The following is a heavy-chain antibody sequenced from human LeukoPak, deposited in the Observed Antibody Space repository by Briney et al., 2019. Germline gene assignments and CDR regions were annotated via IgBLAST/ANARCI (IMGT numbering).Heavy chain of an antibody. Sequence: GGSLRLSCAASGFTFSSYGMHWVRQAPGKGLEWVAVIWYDGSNKYYADSVKGRFTISRDNSKNTLYLQMNSLRAADTAVYYCARDQRGRRKMATITYYFDYWGQGTLVTVSS. CDR3: ARDQRGRRKMATITYYFDY. D-gene: IGHD5-24*01. J-gene: IGHJ4*02. CDR1: GFTFSSYG. V-gene: IGHV3-33*01. CDR2: IWYDGSNK.